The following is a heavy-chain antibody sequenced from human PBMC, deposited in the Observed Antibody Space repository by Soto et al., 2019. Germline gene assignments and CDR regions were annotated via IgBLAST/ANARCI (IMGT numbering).Heavy chain of an antibody. CDR1: GFIFTDHY. V-gene: IGHV3-72*01. CDR2: PRKTPTGYTT. D-gene: IGHD1-26*01. Sequence: EVQLVESGGGLVQPGGSLRLTCAASGFIFTDHYMDWVRQAPGKGLEWVGRPRKTPTGYTTEYAASVKGRFTISRDDSKNTLYLQMHSLKSEDTAIYYCARVLERGAADFWGRGTLVTVSS. J-gene: IGHJ4*02. CDR3: ARVLERGAADF.